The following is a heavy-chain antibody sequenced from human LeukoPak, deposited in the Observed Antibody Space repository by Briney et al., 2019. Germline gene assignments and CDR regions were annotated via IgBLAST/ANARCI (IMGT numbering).Heavy chain of an antibody. CDR3: ARERGHYYDSSGYLN. J-gene: IGHJ4*02. D-gene: IGHD3-22*01. Sequence: PGGSLRLSCAAPGFTFSSYAMHWVRQAPGKGLEWVAVISYDGSNKYSADSVKGRFTISRDNSKNTLYLQMNSLRAEDTAVYYCARERGHYYDSSGYLNWGQGTLVTVSS. CDR2: ISYDGSNK. V-gene: IGHV3-30*04. CDR1: GFTFSSYA.